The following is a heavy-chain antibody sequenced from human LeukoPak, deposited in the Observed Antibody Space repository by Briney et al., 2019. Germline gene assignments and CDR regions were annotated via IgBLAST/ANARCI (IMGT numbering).Heavy chain of an antibody. Sequence: SETLSLTCTVAGGSISSHYWSWIRQPAGKGLEWIGRIYTSGSTNYNPSLKSRVTISVDTSKNQFSLKLSSVTAADTAVYYCARHQYYDFWSGRYWYFDLWGRGTLVTVSS. J-gene: IGHJ2*01. V-gene: IGHV4-4*07. CDR3: ARHQYYDFWSGRYWYFDL. CDR1: GGSISSHY. CDR2: IYTSGST. D-gene: IGHD3-3*01.